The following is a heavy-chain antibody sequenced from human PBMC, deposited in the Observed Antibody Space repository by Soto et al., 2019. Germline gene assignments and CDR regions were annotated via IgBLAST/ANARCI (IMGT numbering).Heavy chain of an antibody. CDR1: GFSLDTSGVA. D-gene: IGHD3-10*01. J-gene: IGHJ4*02. Sequence: QITLKESGPTLVKPTQTLTLTCTFSGFSLDTSGVAVGWIRQPPGKGLEWLSVIYWDDAKPSSPSLRSRLTITKDTSQNPVVLTTPTMDPVDTATYYCAHRPRDSGGLFAYWGQGTLVTVSS. CDR3: AHRPRDSGGLFAY. CDR2: IYWDDAK. V-gene: IGHV2-5*02.